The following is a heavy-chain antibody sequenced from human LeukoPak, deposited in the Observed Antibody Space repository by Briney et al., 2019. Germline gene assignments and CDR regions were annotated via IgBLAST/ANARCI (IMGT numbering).Heavy chain of an antibody. D-gene: IGHD1/OR15-1a*01. Sequence: GGSLRLSCAASGFTFSDYYMSWIRQAPGKGLEWVSYIGSSGSTIYYADSVKSRFTISRDNAKNSLYLQMNSLRAEDTAVYYCARSSRLDQNDAFDIWGQGTMVTVSS. CDR2: IGSSGSTI. V-gene: IGHV3-11*01. CDR3: ARSSRLDQNDAFDI. J-gene: IGHJ3*02. CDR1: GFTFSDYY.